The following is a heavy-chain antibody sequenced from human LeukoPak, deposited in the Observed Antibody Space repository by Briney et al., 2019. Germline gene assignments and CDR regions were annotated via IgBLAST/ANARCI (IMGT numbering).Heavy chain of an antibody. CDR3: AKGVSPARTTTAQPYDY. CDR2: MSGSGVST. J-gene: IGHJ4*02. Sequence: HPGGSLRLSCAASGFTFSNYWMSWVRQAPGKGLEWVSGMSGSGVSTNYADSVKGRFTIARDNSKNTVFLQMDSLRAEDTAIYYCAKGVSPARTTTAQPYDYWGQGTLVTVSS. CDR1: GFTFSNYW. V-gene: IGHV3-23*01. D-gene: IGHD1/OR15-1a*01.